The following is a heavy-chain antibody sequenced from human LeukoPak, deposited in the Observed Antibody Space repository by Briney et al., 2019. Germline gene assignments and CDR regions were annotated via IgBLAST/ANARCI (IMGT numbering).Heavy chain of an antibody. CDR1: GGSISSYY. V-gene: IGHV4-4*07. CDR2: IYTSGST. D-gene: IGHD3-22*01. J-gene: IGHJ4*02. CDR3: ARDSGDSSGYYYLFDH. Sequence: SETLSLTCSVSGGSISSYYWSWIRQPAGKGLEWIGRIYTSGSTNYNPSLKSRVTMSVDTSKNQFSLKLSSVTAADTAVYYCARDSGDSSGYYYLFDHWGQGTLVTVSS.